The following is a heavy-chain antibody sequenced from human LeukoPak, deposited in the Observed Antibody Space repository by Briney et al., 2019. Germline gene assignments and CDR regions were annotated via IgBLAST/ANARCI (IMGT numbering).Heavy chain of an antibody. J-gene: IGHJ5*02. CDR1: GGTFSSYA. D-gene: IGHD3-10*01. CDR2: IIPIFGTA. CDR3: ASATYYYGFRRDNNWFDP. Sequence: GASVKVSCKASGGTFSSYAISWVRQAPGQGLEWMGGIIPIFGTANYAQKFQGRVTITADKSTSTAYMELSSLRSEDTAVYYCASATYYYGFRRDNNWFDPWGQGTLVTVSS. V-gene: IGHV1-69*06.